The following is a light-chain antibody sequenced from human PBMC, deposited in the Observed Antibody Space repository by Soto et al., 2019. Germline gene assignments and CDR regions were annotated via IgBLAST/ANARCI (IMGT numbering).Light chain of an antibody. CDR2: SAS. CDR3: HQSCTIPYT. J-gene: IGKJ2*01. CDR1: QTIRNY. V-gene: IGKV1-39*01. Sequence: DIQMTQSPSSLSASVGDRGTITCRASQTIRNYLNWYQHKPGKAPNLLIHSASTLRSGVPSRFSGSGSGTDFSLTISSLQPEDCASYHCHQSCTIPYTFGQGTNVAIK.